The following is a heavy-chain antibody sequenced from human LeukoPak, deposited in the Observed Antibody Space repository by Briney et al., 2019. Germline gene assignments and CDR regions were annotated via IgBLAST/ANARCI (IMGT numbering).Heavy chain of an antibody. CDR2: INHSGST. D-gene: IGHD5-18*01. CDR1: GGSFSGYY. V-gene: IGHV4-34*01. CDR3: ARKFSYGLFDY. Sequence: SETLSLTCAVYGGSFSGYYWSWIRQPPGKGLEWIGEINHSGSTNYSPSLKSRVTISVDTSKNQFSLKLSSVTAADTAVYYCARKFSYGLFDYWGQGTLVTVSS. J-gene: IGHJ4*02.